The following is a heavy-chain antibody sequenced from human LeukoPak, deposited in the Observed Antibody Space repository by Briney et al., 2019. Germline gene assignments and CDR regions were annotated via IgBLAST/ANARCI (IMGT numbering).Heavy chain of an antibody. D-gene: IGHD2-2*01. Sequence: GESLKISCKGSGYSFTSYWIGWVRQMPGKGLEWMGIIYPGDSDTRYSPSFQGQVTISADKSISTAYLQWSSLKASDTAMYYCARRQREISYCSSTSCYDDAFDIWGQGTMVTVSS. CDR2: IYPGDSDT. CDR1: GYSFTSYW. J-gene: IGHJ3*02. V-gene: IGHV5-51*01. CDR3: ARRQREISYCSSTSCYDDAFDI.